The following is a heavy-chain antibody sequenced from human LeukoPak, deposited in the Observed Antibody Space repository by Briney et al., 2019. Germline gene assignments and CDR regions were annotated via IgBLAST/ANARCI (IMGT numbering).Heavy chain of an antibody. Sequence: PGGSLRLSCAASGFTFTNYWMHWVRQAPGKVLVWVSRINGDGSSTSYADSVKGRFTISRDNAKNTLYLQMNSLRAEDTAVYYCARGYSSSYRIDYWGQGTLVSVSS. V-gene: IGHV3-74*01. D-gene: IGHD6-6*01. CDR3: ARGYSSSYRIDY. CDR2: INGDGSST. J-gene: IGHJ4*02. CDR1: GFTFTNYW.